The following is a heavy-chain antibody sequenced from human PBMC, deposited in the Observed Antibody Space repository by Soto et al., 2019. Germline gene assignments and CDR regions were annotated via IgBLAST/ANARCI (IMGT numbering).Heavy chain of an antibody. Sequence: QVQLAQSGAEVKKPGASVTVSCKASGYTFSSYGISWVRQAPGQGLQWVGWISVHNSYTKSALELQDRVTMPTDTSTTTAYMELKSLRSDDTAVYYCARPEHNFGPHDYWGQGTLVTVSS. J-gene: IGHJ4*02. V-gene: IGHV1-18*01. D-gene: IGHD1-1*01. CDR1: GYTFSSYG. CDR3: ARPEHNFGPHDY. CDR2: ISVHNSYT.